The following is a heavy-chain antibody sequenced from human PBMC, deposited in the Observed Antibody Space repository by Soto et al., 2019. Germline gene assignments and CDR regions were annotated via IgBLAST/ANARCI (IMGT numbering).Heavy chain of an antibody. Sequence: GGSLRLSCAASGFTFSSYEMNWVRQAPGKGLEWVSYISSSGSTIYYADSVKGRFTISRDNAKNSLYLQMNSLRAEDTAVYYCAREVWTRDSSSPQFDYWGQGTLVTVSS. CDR3: AREVWTRDSSSPQFDY. V-gene: IGHV3-48*03. CDR2: ISSSGSTI. CDR1: GFTFSSYE. J-gene: IGHJ4*02. D-gene: IGHD6-6*01.